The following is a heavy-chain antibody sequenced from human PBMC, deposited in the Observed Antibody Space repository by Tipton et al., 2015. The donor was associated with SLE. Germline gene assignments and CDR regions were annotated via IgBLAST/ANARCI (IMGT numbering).Heavy chain of an antibody. D-gene: IGHD5-12*01. CDR3: ASVIGAVDIVATIRAFDI. J-gene: IGHJ3*02. CDR2: IYYSGST. CDR1: GGPISSNTYY. V-gene: IGHV4-39*07. Sequence: TLSLTCTVSGGPISSNTYYWGWIRQPPGKGLEWIGNIYYSGSTYYNPSLKSRVIISVDTSKNQFSLKLSSATAADTAVYYCASVIGAVDIVATIRAFDIWGKGTIVTVSS.